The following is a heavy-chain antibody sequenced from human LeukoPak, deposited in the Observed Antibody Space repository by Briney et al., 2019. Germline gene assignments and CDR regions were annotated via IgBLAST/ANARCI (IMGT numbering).Heavy chain of an antibody. Sequence: GGSLRLSCAASGFIFSAYSMNWVRQAPGKGLEWVSSISSSTRSIYYADSVKGRFTISRDNAKNSLFLQMNSLRAEDTAVYYCAREGYTAYDYWGQGTLVTVSS. CDR3: AREGYTAYDY. CDR2: ISSSTRSI. V-gene: IGHV3-21*01. D-gene: IGHD5-18*01. J-gene: IGHJ4*02. CDR1: GFIFSAYS.